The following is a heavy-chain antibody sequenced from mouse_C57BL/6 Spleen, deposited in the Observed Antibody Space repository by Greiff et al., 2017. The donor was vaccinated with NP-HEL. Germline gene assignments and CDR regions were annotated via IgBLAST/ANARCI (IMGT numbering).Heavy chain of an antibody. V-gene: IGHV5-17*01. CDR3: ARRYYDYWYFDV. Sequence: EVKLVESGGGLVKPGGSLKLSCAASGFTFSDYGMHWVRQAPEKGLEWVAYISSGSSTIYYADTVKGRFTISRDNAKNTRFLQMTSLRSEDTAMYYCARRYYDYWYFDVWGTGTTVTVSS. CDR2: ISSGSSTI. D-gene: IGHD2-4*01. J-gene: IGHJ1*03. CDR1: GFTFSDYG.